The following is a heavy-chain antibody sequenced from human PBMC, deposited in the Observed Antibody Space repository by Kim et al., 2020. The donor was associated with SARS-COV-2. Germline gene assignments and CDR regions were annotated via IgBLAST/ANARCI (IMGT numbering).Heavy chain of an antibody. Sequence: SETLSLTCTVSGGSISSSSYYWGWIRQPPGKGLEWIGSIYYSGSTYYNPSLKSRVTISVDTSKNQFSLKLSSVTAADTAVYYCARFGRTRDAFDIWGQGTMVTVSS. J-gene: IGHJ3*02. CDR2: IYYSGST. CDR3: ARFGRTRDAFDI. V-gene: IGHV4-39*01. CDR1: GGSISSSSYY. D-gene: IGHD3-10*01.